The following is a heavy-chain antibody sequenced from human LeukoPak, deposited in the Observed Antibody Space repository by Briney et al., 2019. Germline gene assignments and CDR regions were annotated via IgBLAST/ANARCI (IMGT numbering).Heavy chain of an antibody. CDR1: GGSISSGGYY. V-gene: IGHV4-34*01. J-gene: IGHJ5*02. CDR3: ARGGYSSGVAPWFDP. CDR2: INHSGST. Sequence: SETLSLTCAVSGGSISSGGYYWSWIRQPPGKGLEWIGEINHSGSTNYNPSLKSRVTISVDTSKNQFSLKLSSVTAADTAVYYCARGGYSSGVAPWFDPWGQGTLVTVPS. D-gene: IGHD6-19*01.